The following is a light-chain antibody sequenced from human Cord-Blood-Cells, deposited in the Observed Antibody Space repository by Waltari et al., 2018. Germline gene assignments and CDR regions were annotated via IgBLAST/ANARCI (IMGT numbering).Light chain of an antibody. CDR1: AWPKHY. V-gene: IGLV3-25*03. J-gene: IGLJ1*01. CDR3: QSADSSGTYV. Sequence: SYDLPPPPSVSVSPAQSRRITCPGDAWPKHYAYWYQQKPGQAPVLVIYKDSERPSGIPERFSGSSSGTTVTLTISGVQAEDEADYYCQSADSSGTYVFGTGTKVTVL. CDR2: KDS.